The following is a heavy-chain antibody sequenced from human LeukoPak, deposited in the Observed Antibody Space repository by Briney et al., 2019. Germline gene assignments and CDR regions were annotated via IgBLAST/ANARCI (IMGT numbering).Heavy chain of an antibody. CDR2: ISAYNGNT. CDR3: ARGGGYCSSTSCPLPDY. V-gene: IGHV1-18*01. D-gene: IGHD2-2*01. Sequence: VASVKVSCKASGCTFTSYGISWVRQAPGQGLEWMGWISAYNGNTNYAQKLQGRVTMTTDTSTSTAYMELRSLRSDDTAVYYCARGGGYCSSTSCPLPDYWGQGTLVTVSS. CDR1: GCTFTSYG. J-gene: IGHJ4*02.